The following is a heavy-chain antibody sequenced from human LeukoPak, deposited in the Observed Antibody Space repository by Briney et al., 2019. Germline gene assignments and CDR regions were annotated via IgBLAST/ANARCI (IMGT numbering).Heavy chain of an antibody. Sequence: KSSETLSLTCTVSGGSISSGDYYWSWIRQPPGKGLEWIGYIYYGGSTYYNPSLKSRVTISVDTSKNQFSLKLSSVTAADTAVYYCAEGGFNWFDPWGQGTLVTVSS. CDR2: IYYGGST. V-gene: IGHV4-30-4*01. CDR1: GGSISSGDYY. D-gene: IGHD3-16*01. CDR3: AEGGFNWFDP. J-gene: IGHJ5*02.